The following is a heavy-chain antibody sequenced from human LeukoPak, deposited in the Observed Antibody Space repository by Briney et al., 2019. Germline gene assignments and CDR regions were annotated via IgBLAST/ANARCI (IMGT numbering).Heavy chain of an antibody. CDR2: IRSKAYGGTT. D-gene: IGHD3-22*01. V-gene: IGHV3-49*04. CDR1: GFTFSSYG. CDR3: TSSRPSPVITNPYFDY. Sequence: GGTLRLSCAASGFTFSSYGMSWVRQAPGKGLEWVGFIRSKAYGGTTEYAASVKGRFTISRDDSKSIAYLQMNSLKTENTAVYYCTSSRPSPVITNPYFDYWGQGTLVTASS. J-gene: IGHJ4*02.